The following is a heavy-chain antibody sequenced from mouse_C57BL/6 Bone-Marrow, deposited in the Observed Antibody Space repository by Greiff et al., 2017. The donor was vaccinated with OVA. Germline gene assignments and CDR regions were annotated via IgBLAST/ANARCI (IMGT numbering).Heavy chain of an antibody. CDR2: IYPGNSDT. J-gene: IGHJ1*03. CDR3: TSFYYDYDVGWYFDV. V-gene: IGHV1-5*01. D-gene: IGHD2-4*01. CDR1: GYTFTSYW. Sequence: EVQLQESGTVLARPGASVKMSCKTSGYTFTSYWMHWVKQRPGQGLEWIGAIYPGNSDTSSNQKFKGKAKLTAVTSASTAYMELSSLTNEDSAVYYCTSFYYDYDVGWYFDVWGTGTTVTVSS.